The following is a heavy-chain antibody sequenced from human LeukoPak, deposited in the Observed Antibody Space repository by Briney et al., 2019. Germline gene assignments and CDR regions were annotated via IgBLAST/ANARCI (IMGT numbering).Heavy chain of an antibody. CDR2: IIPILGIA. D-gene: IGHD6-13*01. CDR1: GGTFSSYA. CDR3: ASNIAAAGISYGMDV. Sequence: ASVKVSCKASGGTFSSYAISWVRQAPGQGLEWMGRIIPILGIANYAQKFQGRVTITADKSTSTAYMELSSLRSEDTAVYYCASNIAAAGISYGMDVWGQGTTVTVSS. V-gene: IGHV1-69*04. J-gene: IGHJ6*02.